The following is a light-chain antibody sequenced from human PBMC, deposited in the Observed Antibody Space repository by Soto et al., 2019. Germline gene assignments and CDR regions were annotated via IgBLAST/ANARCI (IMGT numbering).Light chain of an antibody. J-gene: IGLJ1*01. CDR3: SSYAGSNNYV. Sequence: QSALTQPPSASGSPGQSVTISCPGTSSDVGGYKYVSWYQQYPGKAPKLMIYAVNKRPSGVPDRFSGSKSGNTASLTVSGLQAEDEADYYCSSYAGSNNYVFGTGTKVTVL. V-gene: IGLV2-8*01. CDR2: AVN. CDR1: SSDVGGYKY.